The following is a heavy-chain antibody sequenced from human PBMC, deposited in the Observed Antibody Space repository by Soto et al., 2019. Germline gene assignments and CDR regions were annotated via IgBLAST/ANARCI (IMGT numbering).Heavy chain of an antibody. J-gene: IGHJ6*02. CDR1: GDSVSSNSAA. D-gene: IGHD6-19*01. Sequence: SQTLSLTCAISGDSVSSNSAAWNWIRQSPSRGLEWLGRTYYRSKWYNDYAVSVKSRITINPDTSKNQFSLQLNSVTPEDTAVYYCARDLLAWLAPTNYYGGMDVWGQGTTVTVSS. CDR2: TYYRSKWYN. V-gene: IGHV6-1*01. CDR3: ARDLLAWLAPTNYYGGMDV.